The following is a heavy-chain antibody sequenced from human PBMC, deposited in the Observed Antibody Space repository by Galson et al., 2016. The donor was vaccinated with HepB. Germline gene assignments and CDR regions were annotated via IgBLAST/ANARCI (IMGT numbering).Heavy chain of an antibody. D-gene: IGHD1-26*01. CDR2: ISYSGLT. J-gene: IGHJ5*02. CDR3: ARLTWEVLGWFDT. V-gene: IGHV4-39*02. Sequence: RQPPGKGLEWIGSISYSGLTNYNPSLQGRVTISVETSKDHFSLEINSVTGADTAVYFCARLTWEVLGWFDTWSQGTLVTVSS.